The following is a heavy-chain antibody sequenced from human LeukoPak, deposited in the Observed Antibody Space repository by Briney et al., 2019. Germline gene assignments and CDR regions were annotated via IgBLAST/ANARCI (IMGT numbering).Heavy chain of an antibody. CDR1: GGSISSYY. V-gene: IGHV4-59*01. CDR2: IHYTGST. Sequence: SETLSLTCTVSGGSISSYYWSWIRQPPRKGLEWIGYIHYTGSTNYNPSLKSRVTISVDTSKNQFSLKLSSVTAADTAVYYCARVVGTVTTYFDYWGQGTLVTVSS. CDR3: ARVVGTVTTYFDY. J-gene: IGHJ4*02. D-gene: IGHD4-17*01.